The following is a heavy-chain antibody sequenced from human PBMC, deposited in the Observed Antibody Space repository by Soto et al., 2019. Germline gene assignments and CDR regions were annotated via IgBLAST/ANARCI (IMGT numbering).Heavy chain of an antibody. CDR3: AKDTYDYDGSGYYGFDS. CDR1: GFTFSSYG. J-gene: IGHJ4*02. V-gene: IGHV3-30*18. CDR2: ISHDGSKT. D-gene: IGHD3-22*01. Sequence: QVQLVESGGGVVQPGRSLRLSCAASGFTFSSYGIHWVRQAPGKGLEWVAVISHDGSKTNYADSVKGRFTISRDNSKDTVYLQMNSLRAEDTDVYYCAKDTYDYDGSGYYGFDSWGQGSLVTVSS.